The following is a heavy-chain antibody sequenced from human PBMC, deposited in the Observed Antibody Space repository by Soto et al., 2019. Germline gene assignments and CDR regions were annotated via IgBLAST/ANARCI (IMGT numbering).Heavy chain of an antibody. Sequence: GGSVRLACAASGFTFSSYGMHWVRQAPGKGREWVAVIWYEVSNKYYADSVKGRFTISRDNSKNTLYLQMNRLSAEDTAVYYCARVVVTNGYDAFDLWGQGTMVTVSS. CDR2: IWYEVSNK. CDR1: GFTFSSYG. D-gene: IGHD2-21*02. V-gene: IGHV3-33*01. CDR3: ARVVVTNGYDAFDL. J-gene: IGHJ3*01.